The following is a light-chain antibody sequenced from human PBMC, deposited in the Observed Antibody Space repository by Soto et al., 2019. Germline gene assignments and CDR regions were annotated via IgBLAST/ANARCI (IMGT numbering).Light chain of an antibody. CDR1: QNVGSN. CDR3: QQYHNWPAFT. V-gene: IGKV3-15*01. J-gene: IGKJ3*01. Sequence: EIVMTQSPATLSVSPGERATLSCRASQNVGSNLAWFQQKPGQAPRLLIYGASTRATGIPARFSGSGSGTEFTLTISSLQSEDFAVYYCQQYHNWPAFTFGPGTKVDIK. CDR2: GAS.